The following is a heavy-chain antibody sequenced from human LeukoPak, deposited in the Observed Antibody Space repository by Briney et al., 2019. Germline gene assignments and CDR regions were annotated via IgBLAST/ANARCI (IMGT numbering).Heavy chain of an antibody. V-gene: IGHV3-53*01. CDR2: FYIDGST. CDR1: GFPVSSNY. D-gene: IGHD5-24*01. CDR3: ARGDGYNYWEY. J-gene: IGHJ4*02. Sequence: PGGSLRLSCAASGFPVSSNYMSWVRQAPGKGLEWDSVFYIDGSTYYADSVKGRFTISRDNSKNTLYLQMNSLRAEDTAVYYCARGDGYNYWEYWGQGTLVTVSS.